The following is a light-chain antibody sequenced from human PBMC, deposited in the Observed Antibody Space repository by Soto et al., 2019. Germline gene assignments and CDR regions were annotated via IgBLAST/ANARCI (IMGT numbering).Light chain of an antibody. J-gene: IGKJ2*01. Sequence: IQLTQSPSTLSASVGERVAISCRASQSISSSLAWYQQKPGKAPNLLIYKASSLQIGVPSRFSGSGSGTEFTLPISSLQPDYFATYYCKQYTQYPYTFGQGTNLEIK. CDR2: KAS. CDR3: KQYTQYPYT. CDR1: QSISSS. V-gene: IGKV1-5*03.